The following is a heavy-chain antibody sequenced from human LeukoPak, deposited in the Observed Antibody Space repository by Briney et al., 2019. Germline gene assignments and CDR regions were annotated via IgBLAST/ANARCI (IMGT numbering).Heavy chain of an antibody. CDR1: GYTFTGYY. CDR3: ARGYWPAASRFWFDP. Sequence: ASVKVSCKASGYTFTGYYMHWVRQAPGQGLEWMGWINPNSGGTNYAQKFQGRVTMTRDTSISTAYMELSRLRSDDTAMYYCARGYWPAASRFWFDPWGQGTLVTVSS. CDR2: INPNSGGT. V-gene: IGHV1-2*02. D-gene: IGHD2-2*01. J-gene: IGHJ5*02.